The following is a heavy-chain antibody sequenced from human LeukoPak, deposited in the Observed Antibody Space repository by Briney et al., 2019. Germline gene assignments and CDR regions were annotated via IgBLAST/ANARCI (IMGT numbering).Heavy chain of an antibody. Sequence: EESLKISCKGSRCSFTSYWIGWVRQMPRKGLEWMGIIHPAHSDSTYSPSFQGQVTISADKSFTTAYLQWSSLKASDTAMYYCARGPDYGDYFDYWGQGTLVTVSS. CDR3: ARGPDYGDYFDY. CDR2: IHPAHSDS. D-gene: IGHD4-17*01. V-gene: IGHV5-51*01. CDR1: RCSFTSYW. J-gene: IGHJ4*02.